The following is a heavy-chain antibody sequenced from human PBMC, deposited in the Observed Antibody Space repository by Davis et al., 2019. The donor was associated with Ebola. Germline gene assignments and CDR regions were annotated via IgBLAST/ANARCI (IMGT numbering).Heavy chain of an antibody. V-gene: IGHV1-46*03. CDR2: INPNDGRT. CDR3: TTPGGQDSGYDVFDV. Sequence: ASVTVSCKASGYTFTNYYMHWVRQAPGQGLEWMGMINPNDGRTIYAQKFQGRVTVTRDTSTSTVYMDLSSLRSEDTALYYCTTPGGQDSGYDVFDVWGQGTMVTVSS. D-gene: IGHD5-12*01. J-gene: IGHJ3*01. CDR1: GYTFTNYY.